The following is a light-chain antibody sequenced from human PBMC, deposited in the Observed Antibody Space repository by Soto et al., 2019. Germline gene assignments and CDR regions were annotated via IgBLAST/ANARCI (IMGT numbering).Light chain of an antibody. CDR1: HSIIKW. CDR3: QQYNNFLT. J-gene: IGKJ4*01. V-gene: IGKV1-5*03. Sequence: DIQMTQSPTTLSASVGDRLTLTCRASHSIIKWLAWYQQKPGKAPNLLIYEASTLQSGVPSRLSVSGSGTEFTLTIRSLQPDDYATYDCQQYNNFLTFGGGTKVDIK. CDR2: EAS.